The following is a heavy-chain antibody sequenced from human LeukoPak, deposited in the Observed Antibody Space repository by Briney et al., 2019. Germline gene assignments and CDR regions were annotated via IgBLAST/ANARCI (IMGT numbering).Heavy chain of an antibody. CDR3: ARDSSGWYYFDY. CDR2: IIPIFGTA. V-gene: IGHV1-69*05. J-gene: IGHJ4*02. D-gene: IGHD6-19*01. Sequence: SVKVSCKASGGTFSSYAISWVRQAPGQGLEWMGGIIPIFGTANYAQKFQGRVTITTDESTSTAYMELSSLRSEDTAVYCCARDSSGWYYFDYWGQGTLVTVSS. CDR1: GGTFSSYA.